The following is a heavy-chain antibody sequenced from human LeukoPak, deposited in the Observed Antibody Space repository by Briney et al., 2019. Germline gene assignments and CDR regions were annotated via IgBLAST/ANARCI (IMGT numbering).Heavy chain of an antibody. CDR2: IYYSGST. CDR1: GGSISSSSYY. J-gene: IGHJ4*02. V-gene: IGHV4-39*01. D-gene: IGHD2-21*01. CDR3: ARHGIFSYYFDY. Sequence: SETLSLTCTVSGGSISSSSYYWGWIRQPPGKGLEWIGSIYYSGSTYYNPSLKSRVTISVDTSKNQFSLKLSSVTAADTAVYYCARHGIFSYYFDYWGQGTLVTVSS.